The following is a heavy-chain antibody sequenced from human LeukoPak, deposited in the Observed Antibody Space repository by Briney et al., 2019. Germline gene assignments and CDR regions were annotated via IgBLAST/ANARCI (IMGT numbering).Heavy chain of an antibody. CDR2: IYDSGST. V-gene: IGHV4-61*05. CDR1: GGSISSSSYY. D-gene: IGHD1/OR15-1a*01. CDR3: ARKNKLAPRYYYYYMDV. Sequence: SETLSLTCTVSGGSISSSSYYWSWIRQPPGKGLEWIGYIYDSGSTNYNPSLKSRVTISVDTSKNQFSLKLSSVTAADTAVYYCARKNKLAPRYYYYYMDVWGKGTTVTVSS. J-gene: IGHJ6*03.